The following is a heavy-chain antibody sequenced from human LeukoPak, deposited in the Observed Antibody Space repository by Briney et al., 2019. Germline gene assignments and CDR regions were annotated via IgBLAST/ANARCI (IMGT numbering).Heavy chain of an antibody. CDR3: AKQQPYYYGMDV. J-gene: IGHJ6*02. CDR1: GFSFDDYA. CDR2: ISGDGGST. Sequence: GGSLRLSCAASGFSFDDYAMHWVRQAPGKGLEWVSLISGDGGSTYYADSVKGRFTISRDNSKNSLYLQMNSLRTEDTALYYCAKQQPYYYGMDVWGQGTTVTVSS. V-gene: IGHV3-43*02. D-gene: IGHD6-13*01.